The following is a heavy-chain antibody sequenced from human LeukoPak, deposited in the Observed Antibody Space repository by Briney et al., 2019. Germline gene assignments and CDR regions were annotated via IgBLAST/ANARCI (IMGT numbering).Heavy chain of an antibody. CDR2: ISGNALNT. V-gene: IGHV3-23*01. D-gene: IGHD3-22*01. CDR3: AKLQDFYDNSGYSYFDN. J-gene: IGHJ4*02. CDR1: GLTFSTYA. Sequence: GGSLRLSCAASGLTFSTYAMSWVRQAPGKGLEWFSSISGNALNTYHADFVKGRFTISRDNSKNTLYLHMNSLRVEDTAVYYCAKLQDFYDNSGYSYFDNWGQGTLVTVSS.